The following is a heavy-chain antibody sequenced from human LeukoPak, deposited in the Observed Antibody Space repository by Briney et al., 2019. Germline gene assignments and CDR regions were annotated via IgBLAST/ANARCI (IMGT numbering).Heavy chain of an antibody. D-gene: IGHD4-17*01. CDR1: GGSISSYY. CDR3: ARGSPTTDYYYYYMDV. J-gene: IGHJ6*03. CDR2: IYPSGST. Sequence: PSETLSLTCTVSGGSISSYYWSWIRQPAGKGLEWIGRIYPSGSTNYNPSLKSRVTMSVHTSKNQFSLKLSSVSAADTAVYYCARGSPTTDYYYYYMDVWGKGTTVTVSS. V-gene: IGHV4-4*07.